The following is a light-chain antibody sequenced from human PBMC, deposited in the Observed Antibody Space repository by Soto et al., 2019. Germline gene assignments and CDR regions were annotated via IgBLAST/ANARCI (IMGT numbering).Light chain of an antibody. V-gene: IGKV3-20*01. Sequence: EIVLTQSPGTPSLSPGERATLSCRASQSVSSSYLAWYQQKPGQAPRLLIYGASSRATGIPDRFSGSGSGTDFTLTISRLEPEDFAVYYCQQYGSSPTTFGQGTKGDIK. CDR2: GAS. CDR1: QSVSSSY. CDR3: QQYGSSPTT. J-gene: IGKJ1*01.